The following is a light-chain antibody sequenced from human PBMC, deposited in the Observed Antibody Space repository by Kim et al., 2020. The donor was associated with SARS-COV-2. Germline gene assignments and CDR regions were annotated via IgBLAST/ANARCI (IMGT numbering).Light chain of an antibody. Sequence: SSTISCTGTSSDVGAYNYVSWYQQRPGKAPKLMIYDVSNRPSGVSNRFSGSKSGNTASLTISGLQAEDEADYYCNSYTSSSTRWVFGGGTQLTVL. CDR3: NSYTSSSTRWV. CDR2: DVS. J-gene: IGLJ3*02. CDR1: SSDVGAYNY. V-gene: IGLV2-14*03.